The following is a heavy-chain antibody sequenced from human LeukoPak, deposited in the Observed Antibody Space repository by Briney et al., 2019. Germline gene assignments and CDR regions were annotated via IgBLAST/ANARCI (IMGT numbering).Heavy chain of an antibody. D-gene: IGHD6-13*01. J-gene: IGHJ4*02. CDR2: INHSGST. CDR1: GGSFSGYY. CDR3: ARGRSSWYFGALRFDY. V-gene: IGHV4-34*01. Sequence: SETLSLTCAVYGGSFSGYYWSWIRQPPGKGLEWIGEINHSGSTNYNPSLKSRVTISVDTSKNRFSLKLSSVTAADTAVYYCARGRSSWYFGALRFDYWGQGTLVTVSS.